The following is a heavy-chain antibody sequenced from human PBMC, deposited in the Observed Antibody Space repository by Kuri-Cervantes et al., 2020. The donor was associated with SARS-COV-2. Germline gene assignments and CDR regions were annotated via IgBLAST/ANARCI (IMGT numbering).Heavy chain of an antibody. Sequence: SETLSLTCAVYGGSFSGYYWSWIRQPPGKGLEWIGEINHSGSTNYNPSLKSRVTISVDTSKNQFSLKLSSVTAADTAVYYCARRGDIVVVPAGAFDIWGQGTMVTVSS. D-gene: IGHD2-2*01. CDR3: ARRGDIVVVPAGAFDI. J-gene: IGHJ3*02. CDR1: GGSFSGYY. CDR2: INHSGST. V-gene: IGHV4-34*01.